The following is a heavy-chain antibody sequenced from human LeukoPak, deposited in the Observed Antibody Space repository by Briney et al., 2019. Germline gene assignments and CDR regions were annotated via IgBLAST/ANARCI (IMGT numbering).Heavy chain of an antibody. J-gene: IGHJ4*02. CDR1: GDSVSSDSYY. CDR3: ARRPVRGLYYFDH. V-gene: IGHV4-61*01. D-gene: IGHD3/OR15-3a*01. Sequence: SETLSLTCSVSGDSVSSDSYYWSRIRQPPGKGLEWIGYIYCSGSTNYNPSLKSRITISLDTSKNQFSLKLTSVTAADTAVYYCARRPVRGLYYFDHWGQGTLVTVSA. CDR2: IYCSGST.